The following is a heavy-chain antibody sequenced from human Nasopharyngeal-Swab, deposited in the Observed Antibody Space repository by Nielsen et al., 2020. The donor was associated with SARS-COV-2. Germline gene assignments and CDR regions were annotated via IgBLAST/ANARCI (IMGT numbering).Heavy chain of an antibody. CDR1: GYPLINQV. V-gene: IGHV1-3*01. Sequence: ASVKVSCKASGYPLINQVMHWVRQAPGQRLEWMGWITAGNGNTQYSQKFHDRLTLTSDTSANTAYMDLSSLRSEDTAVYYCVRDDGSSWLLDKWGQGTLVTVSA. CDR3: VRDDGSSWLLDK. D-gene: IGHD6-13*01. J-gene: IGHJ4*02. CDR2: ITAGNGNT.